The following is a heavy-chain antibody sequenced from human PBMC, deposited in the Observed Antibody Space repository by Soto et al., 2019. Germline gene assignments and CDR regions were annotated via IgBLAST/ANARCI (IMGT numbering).Heavy chain of an antibody. CDR2: INPNSGGT. CDR3: ARDMVGATSTYYYYGMDV. J-gene: IGHJ6*02. V-gene: IGHV1-2*04. CDR1: GYTFTGYY. Sequence: ASVKVSCKASGYTFTGYYMHWVRQAPGQGLEWMGWINPNSGGTNYAQKFQGWVTMTRDTSISTAYMELSRLRSDGTAVYYCARDMVGATSTYYYYGMDVWGQGTTVTVSS. D-gene: IGHD1-26*01.